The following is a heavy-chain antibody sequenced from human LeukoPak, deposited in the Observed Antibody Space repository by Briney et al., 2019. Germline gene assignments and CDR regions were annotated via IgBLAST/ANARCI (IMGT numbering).Heavy chain of an antibody. CDR3: ARAESSGWEYYFDY. Sequence: ASVNVSCKASGYTFTGYYMHWVRQAPGQGLECMGWINPNSGGTNFAQKFQGRVTMTRDTSISTAYMELSRLRSDDTAVYYCARAESSGWEYYFDYWGQGSLVTVSS. CDR1: GYTFTGYY. V-gene: IGHV1-2*02. D-gene: IGHD6-19*01. J-gene: IGHJ4*02. CDR2: INPNSGGT.